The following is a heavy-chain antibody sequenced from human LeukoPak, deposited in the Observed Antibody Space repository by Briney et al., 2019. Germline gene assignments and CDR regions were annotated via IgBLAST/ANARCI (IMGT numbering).Heavy chain of an antibody. CDR3: ARVGSGSRFYFDY. J-gene: IGHJ4*02. Sequence: ASVKVSCKASGYTFTSYDINWVRQAPGQGLEWMGIINPSGGSTSYAQKFQGRVTMTRDMSTSTVYMELSSLRSEDTAVYYCARVGSGSRFYFDYWGQGTLVTVSS. D-gene: IGHD3-10*01. CDR2: INPSGGST. CDR1: GYTFTSYD. V-gene: IGHV1-46*01.